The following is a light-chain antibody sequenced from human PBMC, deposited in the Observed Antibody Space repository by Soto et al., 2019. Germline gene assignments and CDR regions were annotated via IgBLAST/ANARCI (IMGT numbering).Light chain of an antibody. CDR2: GHN. V-gene: IGLV1-40*01. J-gene: IGLJ1*01. Sequence: QSVLTQPPSVSGAPGQRVAISCSGSSSDIGAGYDVRWYQQVPGTAPKLLIFGHNNRPSGVPERFSGSKSGTSAFLVITGLLAEDEADYFCQSFDTSLTGAYVFGTGTKLTVL. CDR1: SSDIGAGYD. CDR3: QSFDTSLTGAYV.